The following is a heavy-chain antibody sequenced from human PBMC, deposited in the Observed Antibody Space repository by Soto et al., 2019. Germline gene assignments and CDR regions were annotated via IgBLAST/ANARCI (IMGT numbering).Heavy chain of an antibody. CDR2: IYYSGST. V-gene: IGHV4-59*01. CDR3: ARQQLLVLNAFDI. J-gene: IGHJ3*02. D-gene: IGHD6-19*01. Sequence: QVQLQESGPGLVKPSETLSLTCTVSGGSISSYYWSWIRQPPGKGLEWIGYIYYSGSTNYNPSLKRRVTISVHTSKNLFPLKLSSLTAADTGVYYCARQQLLVLNAFDIWGQGTMVTVSS. CDR1: GGSISSYY.